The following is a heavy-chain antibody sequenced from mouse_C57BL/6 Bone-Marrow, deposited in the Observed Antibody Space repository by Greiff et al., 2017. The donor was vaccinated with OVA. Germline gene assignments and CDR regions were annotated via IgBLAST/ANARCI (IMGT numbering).Heavy chain of an antibody. Sequence: QVQLQQSGAELARPGASVKMSCKASGYTFTSSTMHWVKQRPGQGLEWIGYINPSSGYTKYNQKFKDKATLTADKSSSTAYMQLSSLTSEDSAVYYCARTYPYYFDYWGQGTTLTVSS. CDR1: GYTFTSST. CDR3: ARTYPYYFDY. CDR2: INPSSGYT. D-gene: IGHD5-1*01. J-gene: IGHJ2*01. V-gene: IGHV1-4*01.